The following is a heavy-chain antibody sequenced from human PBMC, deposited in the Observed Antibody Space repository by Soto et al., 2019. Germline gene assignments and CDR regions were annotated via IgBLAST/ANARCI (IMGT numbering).Heavy chain of an antibody. Sequence: GGSLRLSCAASGFTFSSYSMNWVRQAPGKGLEWVSSISSSSSYIYYADSVKGRFTISRDNAKNSLYLQMNSLRAEDTAVYYCARDGKWDTAMVTHFDYWGQGTLVTVSS. J-gene: IGHJ4*02. V-gene: IGHV3-21*01. D-gene: IGHD5-18*01. CDR1: GFTFSSYS. CDR2: ISSSSSYI. CDR3: ARDGKWDTAMVTHFDY.